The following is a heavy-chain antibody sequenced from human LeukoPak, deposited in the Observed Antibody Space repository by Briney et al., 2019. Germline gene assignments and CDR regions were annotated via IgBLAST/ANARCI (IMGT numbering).Heavy chain of an antibody. V-gene: IGHV4-59*08. CDR2: IYYSGST. CDR3: ARRVVTAYWYFDL. J-gene: IGHJ2*01. CDR1: GGSIRSYY. Sequence: LETLSLTCTVSGGSIRSYYWSWIRQSPGKGLEWIGYIYYSGSTNYNPSLKSRITISVDTSKNQFSLKLSSVTAADTAVYYCARRVVTAYWYFDLWGRGTLVTVSS. D-gene: IGHD2-21*02.